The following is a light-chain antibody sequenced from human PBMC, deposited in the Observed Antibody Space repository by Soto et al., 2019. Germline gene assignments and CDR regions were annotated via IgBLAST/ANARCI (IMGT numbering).Light chain of an antibody. CDR3: QQYGGSPIT. V-gene: IGKV3-15*01. Sequence: EIVMTQSPGTLSVSPGERATLSCRASQTVSSNLAWYQQKPGQGPRLLIYGASTRATGVPARFSGSGSGTEFTLTFSSLQSEDFAVYYCQQYGGSPITFGLGTRLEI. J-gene: IGKJ5*01. CDR2: GAS. CDR1: QTVSSN.